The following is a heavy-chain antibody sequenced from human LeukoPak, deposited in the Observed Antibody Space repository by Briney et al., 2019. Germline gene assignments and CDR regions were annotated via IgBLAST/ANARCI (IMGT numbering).Heavy chain of an antibody. D-gene: IGHD3-10*01. J-gene: IGHJ6*03. V-gene: IGHV1-2*02. Sequence: ASVKVSCKASGYTFTGYYMHWVRQAPGQGLEWMGWINPNSGGTNYAQKFQGRVTITRNTSISTAYMELSSLRSEDTAVYYCARGGGPYYYYMDVWSKGTTVTVSS. CDR2: INPNSGGT. CDR1: GYTFTGYY. CDR3: ARGGGPYYYYMDV.